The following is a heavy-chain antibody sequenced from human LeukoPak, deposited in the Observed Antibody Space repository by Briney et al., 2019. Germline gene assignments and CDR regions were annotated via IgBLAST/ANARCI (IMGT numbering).Heavy chain of an antibody. CDR1: GGTFSSYA. V-gene: IGHV1-8*03. D-gene: IGHD1-14*01. CDR2: MNPNSGNT. CDR3: ARGGRRPKRAIDY. Sequence: ASVKVSCKASGGTFSSYAISWVRQAPGQGLEWMGWMNPNSGNTGYAQKFQGRVTITRITSISTAYMELSSLRSEDTAVYYCARGGRRPKRAIDYWGQGTLVTVSS. J-gene: IGHJ4*02.